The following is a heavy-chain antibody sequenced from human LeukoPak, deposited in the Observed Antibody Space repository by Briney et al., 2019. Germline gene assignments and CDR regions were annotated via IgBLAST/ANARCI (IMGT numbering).Heavy chain of an antibody. J-gene: IGHJ6*03. Sequence: PGGSLRLSCAASGFTLSSSWMSWVRQAPGKGLEWVANIKQDGSEKYYVDSVKGRFTISRDNAKNSLYLQMNSLRAEVTAVYYCARLIWFGELSEYYYYMDVWGKGTTVTVSS. CDR2: IKQDGSEK. CDR1: GFTLSSSW. D-gene: IGHD3-10*01. V-gene: IGHV3-7*01. CDR3: ARLIWFGELSEYYYYMDV.